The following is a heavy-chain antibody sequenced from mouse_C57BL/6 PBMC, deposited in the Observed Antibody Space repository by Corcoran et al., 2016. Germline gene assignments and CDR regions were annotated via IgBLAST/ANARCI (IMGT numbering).Heavy chain of an antibody. Sequence: QVQLQQSGAELVKPGASVKISCKASGYAFSSYWMNWVKQRPGKGLEWIGQIYPGDGDTNYNGKFKGKATLTADKSSSTAYMQLSSLTSEDSAVYFCARLRDYDGAWFAYWDQGTLVTVSA. CDR2: IYPGDGDT. D-gene: IGHD2-4*01. CDR3: ARLRDYDGAWFAY. J-gene: IGHJ3*01. CDR1: GYAFSSYW. V-gene: IGHV1-80*01.